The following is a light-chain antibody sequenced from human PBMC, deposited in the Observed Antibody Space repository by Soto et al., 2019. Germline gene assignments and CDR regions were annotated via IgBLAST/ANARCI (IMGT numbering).Light chain of an antibody. CDR2: GAT. Sequence: EIVMTQSPVTLSVSPGERATLSCRASQSVNSNLAWYQQKPGQAPRLLVYGATTRATGIPARFSGSGSGTEFTLTISSPQSEDFAVYYCQQYNDWPPLTFGGGTKVEIK. CDR3: QQYNDWPPLT. J-gene: IGKJ4*01. V-gene: IGKV3-15*01. CDR1: QSVNSN.